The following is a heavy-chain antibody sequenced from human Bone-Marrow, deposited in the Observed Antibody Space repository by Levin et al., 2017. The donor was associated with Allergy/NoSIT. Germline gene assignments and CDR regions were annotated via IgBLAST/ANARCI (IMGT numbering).Heavy chain of an antibody. J-gene: IGHJ4*02. V-gene: IGHV4-39*02. CDR3: ARVPALRFLDWFLDY. CDR2: VYFSGST. D-gene: IGHD3-9*01. Sequence: PSETLSLTCTVSGDSIISATYYWGWVRQPPGKGLEWIGSVYFSGSTYLSPFLKSRVTLSVDTSRSHFSLNLSSVTAADTAVYYCARVPALRFLDWFLDYWGRGVLVTVSS. CDR1: GDSIISATYY.